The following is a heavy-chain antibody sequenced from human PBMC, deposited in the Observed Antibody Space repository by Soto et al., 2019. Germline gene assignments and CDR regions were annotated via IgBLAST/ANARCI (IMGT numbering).Heavy chain of an antibody. CDR1: GYSFTSYW. V-gene: IGHV5-10-1*01. D-gene: IGHD4-4*01. J-gene: IGHJ4*02. CDR2: IDPSDSYT. CDR3: ARPAESTVTTLSGPFDY. Sequence: PGESLKISCKGSGYSFTSYWISWVRQMPGKGLEWMGRIDPSDSYTNYSPSFQGHVTISADKSISTAYLQWSSLKASDTAMYYCARPAESTVTTLSGPFDYWGQGTLVTVSS.